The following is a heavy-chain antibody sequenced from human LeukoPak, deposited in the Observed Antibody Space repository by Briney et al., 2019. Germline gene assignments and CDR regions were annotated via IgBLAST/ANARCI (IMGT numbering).Heavy chain of an antibody. CDR1: GYTFTSYG. CDR2: ISAYNGNT. CDR3: ARARNRYCSGGSCLTSDY. J-gene: IGHJ4*02. Sequence: ASVKVSCKASGYTFTSYGISWVRQAPGQGLEWMGWISAYNGNTNYAQKLQGRVTMTTDKSTSTAYMELSSLRSEDTAVYYCARARNRYCSGGSCLTSDYWGQGTLVTVSS. V-gene: IGHV1-18*01. D-gene: IGHD2-15*01.